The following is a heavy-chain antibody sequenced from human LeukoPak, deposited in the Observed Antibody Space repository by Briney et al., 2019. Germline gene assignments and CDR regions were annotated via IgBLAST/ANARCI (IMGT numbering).Heavy chain of an antibody. CDR3: AKDTSSSWYVADNWFDP. CDR1: GFTFSSYW. D-gene: IGHD6-13*01. V-gene: IGHV3-74*01. CDR2: INSDGSST. Sequence: GSLRLSCAASGFTFSSYWMHWVRQAPGKGLVWVSRINSDGSSTSYADSVKGRFTISRDNAKNTLYLQMNSLRAEDTALYYCAKDTSSSWYVADNWFDPWGQGTLVTVSS. J-gene: IGHJ5*02.